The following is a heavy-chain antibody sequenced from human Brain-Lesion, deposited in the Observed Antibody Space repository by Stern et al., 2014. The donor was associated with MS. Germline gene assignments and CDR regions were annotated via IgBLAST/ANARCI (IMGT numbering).Heavy chain of an antibody. CDR1: GYTLTELS. D-gene: IGHD1-26*01. V-gene: IGHV1-24*01. J-gene: IGHJ4*02. Sequence: VQLEESGAEVKKPGASVKVSCKVSGYTLTELSMHWVRQAPRKGLEWMGGFDPEDGETIYAQKFQGRVTMTEDTSTDPAYMELSSLRSEDTAVYYCATLSPGAGGNYYRHFDYWGQGPLVTVSS. CDR3: ATLSPGAGGNYYRHFDY. CDR2: FDPEDGET.